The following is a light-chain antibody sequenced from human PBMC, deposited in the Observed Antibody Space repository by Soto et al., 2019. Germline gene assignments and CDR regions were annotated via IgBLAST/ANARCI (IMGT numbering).Light chain of an antibody. J-gene: IGKJ2*02. CDR1: QTVWTNY. CDR3: HQYADSRT. V-gene: IGKV3-20*01. Sequence: EIVLTQSPGTLSLSPGEGATLSCRASQTVWTNYLAWFHHRPGQAPRLVIYGASRRATGIPDRFTGSGSGTDFTLTINRLEPEDFGVYYCHQYADSRTFGQGTKVDIK. CDR2: GAS.